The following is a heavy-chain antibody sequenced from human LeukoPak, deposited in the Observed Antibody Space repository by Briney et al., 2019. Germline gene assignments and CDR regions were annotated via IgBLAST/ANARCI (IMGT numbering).Heavy chain of an antibody. V-gene: IGHV3-21*01. CDR3: ARDLGWYYYDSSGYPGFDY. J-gene: IGHJ4*02. D-gene: IGHD3-22*01. CDR1: RFTSSSYS. Sequence: PGGSLRLSCAASRFTSSSYSINWVRQAPGKGLEWVSSISYSSSYIYYADSVKGRFTISRDNPKNSLYLQMNSLRAEGTAVYYCARDLGWYYYDSSGYPGFDYWGQGTLVTVNS. CDR2: ISYSSSYI.